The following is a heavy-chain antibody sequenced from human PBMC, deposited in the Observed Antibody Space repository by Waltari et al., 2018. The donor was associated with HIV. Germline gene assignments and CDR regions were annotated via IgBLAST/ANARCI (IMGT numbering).Heavy chain of an antibody. Sequence: QVKLVQSGGEVKKPGASVKDSGKASGYTFTSYIMHWGRQAPGRRFEWMGWINAGNGNTKYSQKMQGRVTITRDTCASTAYMVLTSLRSEDTAVYYCAREKNIPEKYHGMDVWGQGTTVTVSS. J-gene: IGHJ6*02. V-gene: IGHV1-3*01. CDR2: INAGNGNT. CDR1: GYTFTSYI. CDR3: AREKNIPEKYHGMDV.